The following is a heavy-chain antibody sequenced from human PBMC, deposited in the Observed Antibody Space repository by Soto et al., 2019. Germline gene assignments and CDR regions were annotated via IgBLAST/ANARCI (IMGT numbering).Heavy chain of an antibody. V-gene: IGHV3-33*01. Sequence: GGSLKLSCAASGFTFSSYGMHWVRQAPGKGLEWVAVIWYDGSNKYYADSVKGRFTISRDNSKNTLYLQMNSLRAEDTAVYYCARDQTVPDIVATIHYYYYGMDVWGQGTTVTVSS. CDR1: GFTFSSYG. J-gene: IGHJ6*02. CDR3: ARDQTVPDIVATIHYYYYGMDV. CDR2: IWYDGSNK. D-gene: IGHD5-12*01.